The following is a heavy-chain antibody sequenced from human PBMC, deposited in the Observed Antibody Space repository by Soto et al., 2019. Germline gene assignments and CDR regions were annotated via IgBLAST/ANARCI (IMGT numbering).Heavy chain of an antibody. CDR3: ARGSVVGTRDFDY. J-gene: IGHJ4*02. D-gene: IGHD1-7*01. CDR2: ISYDGSNK. Sequence: SLRLSCAASGFTFSSYAMHWVRQAPGKGLEWVAVISYDGSNKYYADSVKGRFTISRDNSKNTLYLQMNSLRAEDTAVYYCARGSVVGTRDFDYWGQGTLVTVSS. CDR1: GFTFSSYA. V-gene: IGHV3-30-3*01.